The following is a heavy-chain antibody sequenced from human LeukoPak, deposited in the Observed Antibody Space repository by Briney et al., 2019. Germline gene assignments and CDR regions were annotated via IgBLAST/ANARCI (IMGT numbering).Heavy chain of an antibody. J-gene: IGHJ4*02. CDR1: GFIFTEYG. CDR3: AKRSGPNSGPFDS. V-gene: IGHV3-30*02. CDR2: VRKDATEK. D-gene: IGHD1-1*01. Sequence: GGSLRLSCAASGFIFTEYGMYWVRQAPGKGLEWVAFVRKDATEKKYADSVEGRFTISRDDSENTVYLKMNNLRVDDTAVYYCAKRSGPNSGPFDSWGQGTPVIASS.